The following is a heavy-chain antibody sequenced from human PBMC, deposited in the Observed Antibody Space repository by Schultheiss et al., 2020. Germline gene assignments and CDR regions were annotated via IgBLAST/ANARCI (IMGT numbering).Heavy chain of an antibody. D-gene: IGHD3-16*01. CDR2: IYYSGST. V-gene: IGHV4-59*12. CDR1: GGSISSYY. J-gene: IGHJ4*02. CDR3: ATDRGGGYFDY. Sequence: SETLSLTCTVSGGSISSYYWGWIRQPPGKGLDWIGYIYYSGSTYYNPSLKSRVTISVDTSKNQFSLKLSSVTAADTAVYYCATDRGGGYFDYWGQGTLVTVSS.